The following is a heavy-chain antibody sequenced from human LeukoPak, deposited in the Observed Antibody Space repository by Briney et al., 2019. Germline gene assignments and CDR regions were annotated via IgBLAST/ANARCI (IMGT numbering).Heavy chain of an antibody. V-gene: IGHV1-18*01. CDR1: GYTFTSYG. D-gene: IGHD2-21*02. CDR2: ISAYNGNT. Sequence: ASVKVSCKASGYTFTSYGISWVRQAPGQGLEWMGWISAYNGNTNYAQKLQGRVTMTTDTSTSTAYMELRSLRSDDTAVYYCARAYCGGDCYPELGYWGQGTLVTVSS. CDR3: ARAYCGGDCYPELGY. J-gene: IGHJ4*02.